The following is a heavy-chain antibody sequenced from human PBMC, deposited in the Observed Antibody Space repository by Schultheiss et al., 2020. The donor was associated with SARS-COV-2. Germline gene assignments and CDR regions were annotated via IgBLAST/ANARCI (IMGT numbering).Heavy chain of an antibody. Sequence: GESLKISCAASGFTFSTYSMNWVRQAPGKGLEWVSYISSSSNSIYYADSVKGRFTISRDNAKNSLYLQMNSLGDEDTAVYYCARGGWYYYDSRTDAFDIWGQGTTVQYYGMDVWGQGTTVTVSS. CDR2: ISSSSNSI. D-gene: IGHD3-10*01. J-gene: IGHJ6*02. V-gene: IGHV3-48*02. CDR3: ARGGWYYYDSRTDAFDIWGQGTTVQYYGMDV. CDR1: GFTFSTYS.